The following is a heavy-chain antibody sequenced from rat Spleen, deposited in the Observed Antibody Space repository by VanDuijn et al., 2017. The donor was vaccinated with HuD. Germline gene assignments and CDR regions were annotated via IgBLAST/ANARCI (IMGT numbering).Heavy chain of an antibody. V-gene: IGHV5-29*01. J-gene: IGHJ3*01. CDR3: TRLGTEAIGNWFSY. Sequence: EVQLVESGGGLVQPGRSLKLSCAASGFTFINYGMAWVRQAPTKGLEWVATIKYDGSSPYHRDSVKGRFTISRDNAKSTLYLQMDSLRSEDTATYYCTRLGTEAIGNWFSYWGQGTLVTVSS. D-gene: IGHD1-11*01. CDR1: GFTFINYG. CDR2: IKYDGSSP.